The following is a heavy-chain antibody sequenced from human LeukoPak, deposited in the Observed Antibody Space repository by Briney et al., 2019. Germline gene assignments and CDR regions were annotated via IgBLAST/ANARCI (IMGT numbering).Heavy chain of an antibody. CDR1: GFTFNSYG. CDR3: ARGYYYDSSGEE. D-gene: IGHD3-22*01. V-gene: IGHV3-48*04. Sequence: GGSLRLSCAASGFTFNSYGMHWVRQAPGKGLEWVSYISSSSSTIYYADSVKGRFTISRDNAKNSLYLQMNSLRAEDTAVYYCARGYYYDSSGEEWGQGTLVTVSS. CDR2: ISSSSSTI. J-gene: IGHJ4*02.